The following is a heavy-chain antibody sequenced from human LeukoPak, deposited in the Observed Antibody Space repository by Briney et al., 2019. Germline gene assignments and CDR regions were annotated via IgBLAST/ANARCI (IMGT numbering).Heavy chain of an antibody. CDR2: ISGSGGST. CDR3: AKVVTVAGFGFDY. J-gene: IGHJ4*02. D-gene: IGHD3-16*01. V-gene: IGHV3-23*01. CDR1: GFTFSSYA. Sequence: GGSLRLSCAASGFTFSSYAVSWVRQAPGEGLEWVSAISGSGGSTYYADSVKGRFTISRDNSKNTLYLQMNSLRAEDTAVYYCAKVVTVAGFGFDYWGQGTLVTVSS.